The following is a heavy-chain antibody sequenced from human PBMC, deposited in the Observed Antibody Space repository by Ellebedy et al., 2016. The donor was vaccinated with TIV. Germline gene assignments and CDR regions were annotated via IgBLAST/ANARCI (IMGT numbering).Heavy chain of an antibody. D-gene: IGHD3-10*01. CDR3: PREIFLWSLGNYYYGMDV. Sequence: GGSLRLXCAASGFAFSSYAMHWVRQAPGKGLAWVSYIGSSSTTIYYADSVKGRFTVSRDNAKNSLYLQLNSLSAEDTAVYYCPREIFLWSLGNYYYGMDVWGHGTTVIVSS. CDR2: IGSSSTTI. V-gene: IGHV3-48*04. CDR1: GFAFSSYA. J-gene: IGHJ6*02.